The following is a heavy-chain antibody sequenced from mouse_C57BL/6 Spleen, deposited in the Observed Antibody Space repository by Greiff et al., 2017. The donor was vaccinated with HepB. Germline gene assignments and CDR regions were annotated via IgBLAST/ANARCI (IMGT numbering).Heavy chain of an antibody. CDR2: IYPSDSET. J-gene: IGHJ3*01. V-gene: IGHV1-61*01. CDR1: GYPFTSYW. D-gene: IGHD3-1*01. Sequence: QFQLQQPGAELVRPGSSVKLSCNASGYPFTSYWMDWVKQRPGQGLEWIGNIYPSDSETHYNQKFKDKATLTVDKSSSTAYMQLSSLTSEDSAVYYCDSGYRNPLAYRGQATLVTASA. CDR3: DSGYRNPLAY.